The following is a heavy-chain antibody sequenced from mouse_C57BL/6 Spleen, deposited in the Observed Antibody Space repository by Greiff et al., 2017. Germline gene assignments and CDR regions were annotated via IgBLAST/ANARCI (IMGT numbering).Heavy chain of an antibody. Sequence: VQLQQSGAELVRPGASVKLSCKASGYTFTSYWITWVKQRPGQGLEWIGDIYPGSGSTNYNEKFKSKATLTVDTSSSTAYVQLSSLTSEDSAVYYCARTMAMDYWGQGTSVTVSS. CDR2: IYPGSGST. V-gene: IGHV1-55*01. CDR3: ARTMAMDY. CDR1: GYTFTSYW. J-gene: IGHJ4*01.